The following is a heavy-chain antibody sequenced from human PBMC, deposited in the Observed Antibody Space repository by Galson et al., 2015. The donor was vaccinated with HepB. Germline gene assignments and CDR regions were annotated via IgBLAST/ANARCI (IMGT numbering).Heavy chain of an antibody. CDR1: GFTFSSHG. CDR3: ARDAEVRYHDFWSGYLSYMDV. V-gene: IGHV3-33*01. Sequence: SLRLSCAASGFTFSSHGMHWVRQAPGKGLEWVAIIWHDGTDKYYTDSVKGRFTISRDNFRNTLHLQMNSLRAEDTAVYYCARDAEVRYHDFWSGYLSYMDVWGKGTTVTVSS. CDR2: IWHDGTDK. J-gene: IGHJ6*04. D-gene: IGHD3-3*01.